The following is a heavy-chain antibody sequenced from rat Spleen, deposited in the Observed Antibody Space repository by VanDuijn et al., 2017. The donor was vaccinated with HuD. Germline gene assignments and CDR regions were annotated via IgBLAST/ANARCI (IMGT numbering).Heavy chain of an antibody. CDR1: GFSLTSYG. CDR2: MKYDGDT. D-gene: IGHD1-1*01. CDR3: TALQSDFDN. V-gene: IGHV2S30*01. Sequence: QVQLKESGPGLVQPSQTLSLTCTVSGFSLTSYGVSWVRQPPGKGLEWMGRMKYDGDTYYNSALKSRLSISRDTSKSQVFLQMNSLQTEDTAMYYCTALQSDFDNWGQGVMVTVSS. J-gene: IGHJ2*01.